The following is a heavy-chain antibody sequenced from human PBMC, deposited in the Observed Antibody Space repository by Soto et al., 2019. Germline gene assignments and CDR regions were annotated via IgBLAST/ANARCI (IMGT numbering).Heavy chain of an antibody. CDR2: ISAYNGNT. V-gene: IGHV1-18*01. CDR1: GYTFTSYG. J-gene: IGHJ4*02. CDR3: ARDRGGYDRRPLDY. Sequence: QVQLVQSGAEVKKPGASVKVSCKASGYTFTSYGISWVRQAPGQGLEWMGWISAYNGNTNYAQKLQGRVTMTTDTSTSIANLELRSLRADDTAVYYCARDRGGYDRRPLDYWGQGTLVTVSS. D-gene: IGHD5-12*01.